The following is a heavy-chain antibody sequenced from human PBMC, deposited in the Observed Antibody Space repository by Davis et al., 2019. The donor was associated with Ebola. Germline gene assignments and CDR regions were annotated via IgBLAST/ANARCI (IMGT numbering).Heavy chain of an antibody. Sequence: GESLKISCAASGFTFSDYYMSWIRQAPGKGLEWVSYISSSGSTIYYADSVKGRFTISRDNAKNSLYLQMNSLRAEDTAVYYCARDLTPDCSGGSCYPYYYYGMDVWGQGTTVTVSS. D-gene: IGHD2-15*01. CDR3: ARDLTPDCSGGSCYPYYYYGMDV. CDR2: ISSSGSTI. J-gene: IGHJ6*02. V-gene: IGHV3-11*04. CDR1: GFTFSDYY.